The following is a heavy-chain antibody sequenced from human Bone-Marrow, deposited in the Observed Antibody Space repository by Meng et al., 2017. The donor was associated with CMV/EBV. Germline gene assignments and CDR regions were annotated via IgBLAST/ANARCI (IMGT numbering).Heavy chain of an antibody. Sequence: EVPLLESGGGLIQPGGSLRLSCAASGFTVSNNYMNWVRQAPGKGLEWVSVISGAGDTYYADSVKGRFTISRDNSKNTLYLQMNSLRAEDTAVYYCAREDGYLQNWGQGTLVTVSS. V-gene: IGHV3-53*01. J-gene: IGHJ4*02. CDR2: ISGAGDT. D-gene: IGHD5-24*01. CDR1: GFTVSNNY. CDR3: AREDGYLQN.